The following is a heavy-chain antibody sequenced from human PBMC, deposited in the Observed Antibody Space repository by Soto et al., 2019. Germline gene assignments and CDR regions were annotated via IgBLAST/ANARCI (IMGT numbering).Heavy chain of an antibody. CDR3: ARELSLSAYVKWYYGMDV. Sequence: ASVKVSCKASGYTFTGYYIYWVRQAPGEGLEWMAWINPNTGGTNYAQRFQGRVTLTRDTSISTAYMDLSGLRSDDTAVYYCARELSLSAYVKWYYGMDVWGQGTTVTVSS. CDR1: GYTFTGYY. J-gene: IGHJ6*02. V-gene: IGHV1-2*02. D-gene: IGHD1-26*01. CDR2: INPNTGGT.